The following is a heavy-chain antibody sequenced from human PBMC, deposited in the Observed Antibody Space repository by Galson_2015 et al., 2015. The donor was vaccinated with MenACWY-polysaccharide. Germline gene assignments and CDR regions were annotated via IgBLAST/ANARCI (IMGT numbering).Heavy chain of an antibody. J-gene: IGHJ6*02. CDR1: GFTFSNYW. D-gene: IGHD3-10*01. CDR3: VEPLGRGGTGADCMDA. Sequence: SLRLSCAASGFTFSNYWIHWVRQAPGKGLVWVSRINSDASSTAYADSVKGRFTISRDNAKNTLYLQMNSLRVEDTAVYYCVEPLGRGGTGADCMDAWGQGTTVTVSS. V-gene: IGHV3-74*01. CDR2: INSDASST.